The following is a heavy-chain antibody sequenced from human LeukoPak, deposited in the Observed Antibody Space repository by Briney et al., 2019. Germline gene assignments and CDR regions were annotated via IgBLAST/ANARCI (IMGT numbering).Heavy chain of an antibody. CDR1: GGSISSSSYY. CDR3: ARGFPRYSPGAFDI. J-gene: IGHJ3*02. V-gene: IGHV4-39*07. D-gene: IGHD5-18*01. CDR2: IYYSGSST. Sequence: SETLSLTCSVSGGSISSSSYYWGWIRQPPGKGLEWIGSIYYSGSSTYYNPSLKSRVTISVDTSKNQFSLKLSSVTAADTAVYYCARGFPRYSPGAFDIWGQGTMVTVSS.